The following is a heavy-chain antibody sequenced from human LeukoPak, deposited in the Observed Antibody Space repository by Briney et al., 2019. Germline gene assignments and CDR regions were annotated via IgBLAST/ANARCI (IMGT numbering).Heavy chain of an antibody. V-gene: IGHV4-59*01. J-gene: IGHJ4*02. CDR2: IYYSGST. CDR1: GGSISSYY. Sequence: SETLPLTCTVSGGSISSYYWSWIRQPPGKGLEWIGYIYYSGSTNYNPFLKSRVTISVDTSKNQFSLKLSSVTAADTAVYYCARDSGITMTDWGQGTLVTVSS. CDR3: ARDSGITMTD. D-gene: IGHD3-22*01.